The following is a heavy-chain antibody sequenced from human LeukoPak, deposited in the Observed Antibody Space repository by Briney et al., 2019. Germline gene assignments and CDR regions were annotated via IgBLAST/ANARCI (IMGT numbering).Heavy chain of an antibody. D-gene: IGHD3-22*01. CDR3: AKERLVGGYYLTGFDY. CDR1: GFTFHKHG. V-gene: IGHV3-23*01. CDR2: VCGSGGNS. Sequence: GGSLRLSCAASGFTFHKHGMSWVRQTPGKGLEWVSHVCGSGGNSHFADSVKGRFTISRDNAKNTLYLEMNRLRVEDTAVYYCAKERLVGGYYLTGFDYCGQGTLVTVSS. J-gene: IGHJ4*02.